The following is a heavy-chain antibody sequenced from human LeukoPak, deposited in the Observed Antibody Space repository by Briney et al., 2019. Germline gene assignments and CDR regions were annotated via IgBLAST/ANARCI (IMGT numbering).Heavy chain of an antibody. Sequence: SETLSLTCTVSGGSISSSSYYWGWIRQPPGKGLEWIGSIYYSGSTYYNPSLKSRVTISVDTSKNQLSLKLNSVTAADTAVYYCARSLSLSGNTNWFDPWGQGPLVTVSS. CDR3: ARSLSLSGNTNWFDP. D-gene: IGHD1-26*01. V-gene: IGHV4-39*01. CDR2: IYYSGST. CDR1: GGSISSSSYY. J-gene: IGHJ5*02.